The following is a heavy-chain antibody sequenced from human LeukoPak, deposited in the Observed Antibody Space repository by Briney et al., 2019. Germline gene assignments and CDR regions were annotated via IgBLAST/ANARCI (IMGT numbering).Heavy chain of an antibody. CDR2: INPSGGST. V-gene: IGHV1-46*01. D-gene: IGHD2-15*01. J-gene: IGHJ4*02. CDR1: GYTFTSYY. CDR3: AREFNSGGSPGY. Sequence: ASVKVSCKASGYTFTSYYIDWVRQAPGQGLEWMGVINPSGGSTRYAQKFQGRVTMTRDTSITTVYMELSSLRSDDTAVYYCAREFNSGGSPGYWGQGTLVTVSS.